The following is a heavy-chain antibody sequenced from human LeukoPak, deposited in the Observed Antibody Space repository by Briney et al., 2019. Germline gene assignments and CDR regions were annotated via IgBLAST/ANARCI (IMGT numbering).Heavy chain of an antibody. J-gene: IGHJ4*02. CDR1: GFTFSSYA. CDR3: VKDRKPDSRYNFDY. V-gene: IGHV3-23*01. CDR2: ISGSGGST. Sequence: GGSLRLSCAASGFTFSSYAMSWVRQAPGKGLEWVSAISGSGGSTYYAASVEGRFTISRDNSKNILYLQMNSLRVEDTATYYCVKDRKPDSRYNFDYWGQGTLVTVSS. D-gene: IGHD3-22*01.